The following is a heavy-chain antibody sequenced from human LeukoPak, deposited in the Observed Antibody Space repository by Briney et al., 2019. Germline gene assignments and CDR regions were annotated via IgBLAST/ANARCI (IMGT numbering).Heavy chain of an antibody. J-gene: IGHJ3*02. D-gene: IGHD3-22*01. CDR2: IKEDGSEK. CDR1: GFTFSRYW. V-gene: IGHV3-7*03. Sequence: GGSLRLSCAASGFTFSRYWMNWVRQAPGKGLEWVASIKEDGSEKSYVDSVKGRFTISRDNAKNTLYLQMNSLRAEDTAVYYCATNHSSVGAFDIWGQGTMVTVSS. CDR3: ATNHSSVGAFDI.